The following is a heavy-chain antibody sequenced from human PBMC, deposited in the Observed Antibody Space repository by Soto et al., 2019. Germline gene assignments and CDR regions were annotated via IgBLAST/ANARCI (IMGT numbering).Heavy chain of an antibody. V-gene: IGHV5-51*01. CDR3: ARRLGVRAANWLEP. D-gene: IGHD1-26*01. Sequence: GESLKISCKGSGYSFTSYWIGWVRQIPGKGLEWMGLIYPGDSDTRYSPSFQGQVTISADTYISTAYLQWSSLKASDTAMYYCARRLGVRAANWLEPWAQGTLVTVSS. CDR1: GYSFTSYW. CDR2: IYPGDSDT. J-gene: IGHJ5*02.